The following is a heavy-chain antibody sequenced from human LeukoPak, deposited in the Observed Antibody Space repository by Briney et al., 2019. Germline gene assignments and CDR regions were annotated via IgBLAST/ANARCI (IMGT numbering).Heavy chain of an antibody. CDR1: GYTLTSYA. D-gene: IGHD5-12*01. CDR3: ARDYGLSGYGQWRKPRGSFDY. V-gene: IGHV7-4-1*02. CDR2: INTNTGNP. J-gene: IGHJ4*02. Sequence: ASVKVSCKASGYTLTSYAMNWVRQAPGQGLEWMGWINTNTGNPTYAQGFTGRFVFSLDTSVSTAYLQISSLKAEDTAVYYCARDYGLSGYGQWRKPRGSFDYWGQGTLVTVSS.